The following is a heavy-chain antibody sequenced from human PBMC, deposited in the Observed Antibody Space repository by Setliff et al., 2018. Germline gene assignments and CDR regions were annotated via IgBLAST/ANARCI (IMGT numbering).Heavy chain of an antibody. D-gene: IGHD3-3*01. CDR1: GDSIRSRRNY. J-gene: IGHJ6*03. CDR3: ARMSGFQYIDV. CDR2: IYTSWST. V-gene: IGHV4-61*09. Sequence: SETLSLTCTVSGDSIRSRRNYWGWFRQPAGKELEWIGQIYTSWSTNYNPPLKSRVTISLDTSKNQFSLSLTSVTAEDTAVYYCARMSGFQYIDVWDKGTTVTVSS.